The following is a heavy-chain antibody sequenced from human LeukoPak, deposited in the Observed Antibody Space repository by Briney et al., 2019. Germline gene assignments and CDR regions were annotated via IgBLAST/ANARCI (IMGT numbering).Heavy chain of an antibody. Sequence: EASVKVSCKASGYTFTSYGISWVRQAPGQGLEWMGWISAYNGNTNYAQKLQGRVTMTTDTSTSTAYMEPRSLRSDDTAVYYCARGNDPWDYYYYYYMDVWGKGTTVTVSS. J-gene: IGHJ6*03. CDR3: ARGNDPWDYYYYYYMDV. D-gene: IGHD7-27*01. CDR2: ISAYNGNT. V-gene: IGHV1-18*01. CDR1: GYTFTSYG.